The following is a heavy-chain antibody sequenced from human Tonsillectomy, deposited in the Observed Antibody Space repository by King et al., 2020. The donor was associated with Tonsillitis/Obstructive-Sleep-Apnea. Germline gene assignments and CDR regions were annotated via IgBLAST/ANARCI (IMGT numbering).Heavy chain of an antibody. V-gene: IGHV4-34*01. D-gene: IGHD4-17*01. CDR2: INHSRST. Sequence: VRLQQWGAGLLKPSETLSLTCAVYGGSFSGYYWSWIRQPPGKGLEWIGEINHSRSTNYNPSLMSRVTISVDTSKNQFSLKLSSLTAADTAVYYCARCGHDYGDFYFDYWGQGTLVTVSS. CDR3: ARCGHDYGDFYFDY. CDR1: GGSFSGYY. J-gene: IGHJ4*02.